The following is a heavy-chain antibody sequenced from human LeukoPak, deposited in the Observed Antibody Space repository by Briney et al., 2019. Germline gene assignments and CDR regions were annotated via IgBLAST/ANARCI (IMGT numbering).Heavy chain of an antibody. D-gene: IGHD6-19*01. V-gene: IGHV4-59*01. Sequence: PSETLSLTCTVSGGSISNYYWSWIRQPPGKGLEWIGYIYYSGSTNYNPSLKSRVTISVDTSKNQFSLKLSSVTAADTAVYYCARNPAVAGYYYYYGMDVWGQGTTVTVSS. J-gene: IGHJ6*02. CDR1: GGSISNYY. CDR3: ARNPAVAGYYYYYGMDV. CDR2: IYYSGST.